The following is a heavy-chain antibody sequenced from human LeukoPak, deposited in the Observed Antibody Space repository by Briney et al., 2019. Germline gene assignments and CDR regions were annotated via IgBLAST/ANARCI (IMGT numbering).Heavy chain of an antibody. CDR1: GGTFSSYT. V-gene: IGHV1-69*02. CDR3: ARVVEMATILYYFDY. CDR2: IIPILGIA. J-gene: IGHJ4*02. D-gene: IGHD5-24*01. Sequence: ASVKVSCKASGGTFSSYTISWVRQAPGQGLEWMGRIIPILGIANYAQKFQGRVTITADKSTSTAYMELSSLRSEDTALYYCARVVEMATILYYFDYWGQGTLVTVSS.